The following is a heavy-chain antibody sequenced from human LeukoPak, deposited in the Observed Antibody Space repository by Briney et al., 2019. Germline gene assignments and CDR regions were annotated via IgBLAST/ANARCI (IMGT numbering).Heavy chain of an antibody. V-gene: IGHV3-7*01. J-gene: IGHJ4*02. Sequence: GGSLRLSCAASGFTFSRYWMSWVRQAPGKGLEWVANIKQDGSEKYYVDSVKGRFTISRDNAKNSLYLQMNSLRAEDTAVYYCARPEDMVTAFDYWGQGTLVTVSS. CDR3: ARPEDMVTAFDY. CDR2: IKQDGSEK. D-gene: IGHD2-21*02. CDR1: GFTFSRYW.